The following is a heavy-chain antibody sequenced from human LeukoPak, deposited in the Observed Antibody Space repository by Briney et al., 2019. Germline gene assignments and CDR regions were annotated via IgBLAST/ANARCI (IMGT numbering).Heavy chain of an antibody. CDR3: ARGEDHFDWYFDL. V-gene: IGHV3-30*06. CDR1: GFTFSSYG. J-gene: IGHJ2*01. D-gene: IGHD3-3*02. Sequence: GGSLRLSCAASGFTFSSYGVHWVRQAPGKGLEWVAVISYDGSNKYYADSVKGRFTISRDNSKSTLYLQMNSLRAEDTAVYYCARGEDHFDWYFDLWGRGTLVTVSS. CDR2: ISYDGSNK.